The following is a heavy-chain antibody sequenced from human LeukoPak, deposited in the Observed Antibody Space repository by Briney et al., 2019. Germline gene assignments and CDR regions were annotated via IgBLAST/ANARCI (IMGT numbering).Heavy chain of an antibody. J-gene: IGHJ6*02. CDR3: ARVASGSNYYGMDI. V-gene: IGHV4-61*01. Sequence: SETLSLTCTVSGGSVSNGIYYWSWIRQPPGKGLEWIGYIYYSGSTNYNPSLKSRVTISVDTSKNQFSLKLSSLTAADTAVYYCARVASGSNYYGMDIWGQGTTVTVSS. CDR1: GGSVSNGIYY. CDR2: IYYSGST. D-gene: IGHD3/OR15-3a*01.